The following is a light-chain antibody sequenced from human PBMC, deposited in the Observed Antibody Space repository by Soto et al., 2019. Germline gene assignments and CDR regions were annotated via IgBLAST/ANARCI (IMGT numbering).Light chain of an antibody. CDR1: QSISSY. CDR2: AAS. CDR3: QQYGSSPPIN. V-gene: IGKV1-39*01. Sequence: DIQMTQSPSSLSASVGDRVTITCRASQSISSYLNWYQQKPGKAPKLLIYAASTLQSGVPSRFSGSGSGTDFTLTISRLEPEDFAVYYCQQYGSSPPINFGQGTRLEIK. J-gene: IGKJ5*01.